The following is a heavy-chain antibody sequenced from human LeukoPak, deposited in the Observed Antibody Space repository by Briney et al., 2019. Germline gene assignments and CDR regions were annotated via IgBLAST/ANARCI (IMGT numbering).Heavy chain of an antibody. D-gene: IGHD2-2*02. J-gene: IGHJ4*02. CDR2: IYPGDSDT. Sequence: GESLKISCKGSGYSFTSYWIGWVRQMPGKGLEWMGIIYPGDSDTRYSPSFQGQVTISAHKSISTAYLQWSSLKAWDPAMYYCAAGGGYCSSTSCYTAELRFDYWGQGTLVTVSS. V-gene: IGHV5-51*01. CDR1: GYSFTSYW. CDR3: AAGGGYCSSTSCYTAELRFDY.